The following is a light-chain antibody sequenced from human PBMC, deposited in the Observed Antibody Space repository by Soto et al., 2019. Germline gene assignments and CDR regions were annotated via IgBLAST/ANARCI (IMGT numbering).Light chain of an antibody. V-gene: IGKV1-5*03. CDR2: HVS. CDR3: QQYDTHFWT. CDR1: QSISSS. J-gene: IGKJ1*01. Sequence: DIQMTQSPSTLSASVGDRVTVTCRASQSISSSLAWFQQKPGKAPKLLMYHVSSLNSEVSSRFNGSGSGIECTLTIRSLQPYDCATYYCQQYDTHFWTFGQGTKVEIK.